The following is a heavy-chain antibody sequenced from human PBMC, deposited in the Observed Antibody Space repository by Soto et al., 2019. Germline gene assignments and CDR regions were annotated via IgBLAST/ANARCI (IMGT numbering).Heavy chain of an antibody. D-gene: IGHD7-27*01. CDR3: AIPPWGEVAYYAFDI. V-gene: IGHV3-23*01. J-gene: IGHJ3*02. CDR1: GFTFSSYA. CDR2: ISGSGGST. Sequence: PGGSLRLSCAASGFTFSSYAMSWVRQAPGKGLEWVSAISGSGGSTYYADSVKGRFTISRDNSKNTLYLQMNSLRAEDTAVYYCAIPPWGEVAYYAFDIWGQGTMVTVSS.